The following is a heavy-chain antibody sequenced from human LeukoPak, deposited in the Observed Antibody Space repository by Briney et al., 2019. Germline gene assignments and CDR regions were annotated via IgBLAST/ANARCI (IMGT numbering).Heavy chain of an antibody. J-gene: IGHJ4*02. CDR3: ASLYRWY. V-gene: IGHV3-30-3*01. CDR2: ISYDGSNK. D-gene: IGHD6-13*01. CDR1: GFTFSSYA. Sequence: PGGSLRLSCAASGFTFSSYAMHWVRQAPGKGLEWVAVISYDGSNKYHADSVKGRFTISRDNAKNSLYLQMNSLRAEDTAVYYCASLYRWYWGQGTLVTVSS.